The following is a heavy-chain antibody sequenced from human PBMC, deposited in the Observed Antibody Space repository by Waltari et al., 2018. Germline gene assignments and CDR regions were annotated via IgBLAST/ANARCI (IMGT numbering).Heavy chain of an antibody. D-gene: IGHD2-2*01. Sequence: EVQLLESGGGLGQPGGSLRLSGAASGFTFSSYAMSWVRQAPGKGLEWVSVIYSGGSTYYADSVKGRFTISRDNSKNTLYLQMNSLRAEDTAVYYCAKDLSSRISCFDYWGQGTLVTVSS. J-gene: IGHJ4*02. V-gene: IGHV3-23*03. CDR2: IYSGGST. CDR3: AKDLSSRISCFDY. CDR1: GFTFSSYA.